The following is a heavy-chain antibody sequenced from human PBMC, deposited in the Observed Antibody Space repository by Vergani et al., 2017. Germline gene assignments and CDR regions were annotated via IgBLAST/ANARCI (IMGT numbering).Heavy chain of an antibody. D-gene: IGHD5-24*01. CDR3: GRGRDNYN. CDR2: IKNNGDST. J-gene: IGHJ4*02. V-gene: IGHV3-23*01. Sequence: EVQLLQSEGAVVQPGGSLRLSCVASGFTFSSHAMSWVRQGHGQGLEWVSSIKNNGDSTHYADSVKGRFTISRDNSKKTLYLQMNSLRVEDTAVYYCGRGRDNYNWGQGTLVTVSS. CDR1: GFTFSSHA.